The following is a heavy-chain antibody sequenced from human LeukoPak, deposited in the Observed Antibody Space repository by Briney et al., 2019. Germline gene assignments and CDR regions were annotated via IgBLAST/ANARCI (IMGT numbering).Heavy chain of an antibody. CDR3: AREEGSSNYYYMDV. CDR2: ISSSSSYI. V-gene: IGHV3-21*01. J-gene: IGHJ6*03. Sequence: GGSLRLSCAASGFTFSSYSMNWVRQAPGKGLKWVSSISSSSSYIYYADSVKGRFTISRDNAKNSLYLQMNSLRAEDTAVYYCAREEGSSNYYYMDVWGKGTTVTVSS. CDR1: GFTFSSYS. D-gene: IGHD6-6*01.